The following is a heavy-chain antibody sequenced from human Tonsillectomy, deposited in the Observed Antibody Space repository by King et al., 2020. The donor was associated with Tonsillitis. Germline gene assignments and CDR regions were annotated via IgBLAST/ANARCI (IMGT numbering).Heavy chain of an antibody. D-gene: IGHD6-19*01. Sequence: VQLQESGPGLXKPXETLSLTCTVSGDSISSHYWSWIRQPPGKGLXXIXXXXXXGXTNYTXSLRSXVTISVHTXXNQXSLKLXXXTAADTAVYYCARDGSGGWSDYFDYWGQGTLVTVPS. V-gene: IGHV4-59*11. CDR1: GDSISSHY. CDR3: ARDGSGGWSDYFDY. CDR2: XXXXGXT. J-gene: IGHJ4*02.